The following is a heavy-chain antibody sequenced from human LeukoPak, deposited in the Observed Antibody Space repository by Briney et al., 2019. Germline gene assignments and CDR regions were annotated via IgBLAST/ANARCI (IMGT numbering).Heavy chain of an antibody. CDR1: GFTFSGYS. J-gene: IGHJ4*02. V-gene: IGHV3-48*01. Sequence: PGGSLRLSCATSGFTFSGYSMNWVRQAPGKGLEWISYISSSSINIHYGDSVKGRFTISRYNAENSLYLQMNSLRAEDTAVYYCARDSIQLWPNAIDFWGPGTLVIVSS. CDR3: ARDSIQLWPNAIDF. D-gene: IGHD1-1*01. CDR2: ISSSSINI.